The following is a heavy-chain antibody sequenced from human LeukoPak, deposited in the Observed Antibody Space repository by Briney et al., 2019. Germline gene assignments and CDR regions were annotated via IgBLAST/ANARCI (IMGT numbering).Heavy chain of an antibody. Sequence: HSGGSLRLSCAASGFTFSSYGMHWVRQAPGKGLEWVSGISWNSGSIGYADSVKGRFTISRGNAKNSLYLQMNSLKTEDTAVYYCTRLTMVRGLIIYFDFWGQGTLVTVSS. CDR2: ISWNSGSI. CDR3: TRLTMVRGLIIYFDF. V-gene: IGHV3-9*01. CDR1: GFTFSSYG. D-gene: IGHD3-10*01. J-gene: IGHJ4*02.